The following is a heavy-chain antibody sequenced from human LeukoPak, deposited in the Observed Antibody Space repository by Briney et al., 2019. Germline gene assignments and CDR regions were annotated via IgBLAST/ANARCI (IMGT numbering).Heavy chain of an antibody. J-gene: IGHJ4*02. CDR1: GFTVSSNY. CDR2: IYSGGST. Sequence: GGSLRLSCAASGFTVSSNYMSWVHQAPGKGLEWVSVIYSGGSTYYADSVKGRFTISRDNSKNTLYLQMNSLRAEDTAVYYCASSGVRTNFDYWGQGTLVTVSS. V-gene: IGHV3-53*01. CDR3: ASSGVRTNFDY. D-gene: IGHD1-1*01.